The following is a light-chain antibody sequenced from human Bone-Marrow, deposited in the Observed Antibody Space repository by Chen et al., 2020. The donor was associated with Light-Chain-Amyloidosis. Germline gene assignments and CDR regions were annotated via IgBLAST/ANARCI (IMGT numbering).Light chain of an antibody. V-gene: IGLV3-1*01. J-gene: IGLJ2*01. CDR3: QAWDSSTAVV. Sequence: SYELTQPPSVSVSQGQTASITCSGDKLGDKYACWYQQKPGQSPVLVIYQDSKRPSGIPERFSGSNSGNTATLTISWTQAMDEADYYCQAWDSSTAVVFGGGTKLTVL. CDR1: KLGDKY. CDR2: QDS.